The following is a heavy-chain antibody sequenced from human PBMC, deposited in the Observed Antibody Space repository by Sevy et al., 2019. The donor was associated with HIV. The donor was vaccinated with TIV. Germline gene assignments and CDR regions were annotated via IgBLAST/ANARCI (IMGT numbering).Heavy chain of an antibody. CDR1: GFTFSSYW. V-gene: IGHV3-7*01. D-gene: IGHD2-2*03. J-gene: IGHJ6*02. Sequence: RLSCAASGFTFSSYWMSWVRQAPGKGLEWVANIKQDGSEKYYVDSVKGRFTISRDNAKNSLYLQMNSLRAEDTAVYYCARDGYCSSTSCYIPGIDVWGQGTTVTVSS. CDR2: IKQDGSEK. CDR3: ARDGYCSSTSCYIPGIDV.